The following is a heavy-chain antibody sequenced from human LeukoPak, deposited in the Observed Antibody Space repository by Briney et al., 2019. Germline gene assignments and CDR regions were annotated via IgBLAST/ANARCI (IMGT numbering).Heavy chain of an antibody. V-gene: IGHV4-34*01. D-gene: IGHD3-10*01. CDR3: ARVYGNFAFQYYFDY. Sequence: PSETLSLTCAVYGGSFSGYYWSWIRQPPGKGLEWIGEINHSGSTNYNPSLKSRVTISVDTSKNQFSLKLSSVTAADTAVYYCARVYGNFAFQYYFDYWGQGTLVTVSS. CDR2: INHSGST. J-gene: IGHJ4*02. CDR1: GGSFSGYY.